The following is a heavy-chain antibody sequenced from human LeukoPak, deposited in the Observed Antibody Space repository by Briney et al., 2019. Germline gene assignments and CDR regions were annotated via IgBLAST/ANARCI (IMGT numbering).Heavy chain of an antibody. CDR2: IYYSGST. CDR3: ARQVRDSSPGLYFDY. J-gene: IGHJ4*02. Sequence: SETLSLTCTVSGGSISSSSYYWGWIRQPPGKGLEWIGSIYYSGSTYYNPSLKSRVTISVDTSKNQFYLKLSSVTAADTAVYYCARQVRDSSPGLYFDYWGQGTLVTVSS. CDR1: GGSISSSSYY. D-gene: IGHD3-22*01. V-gene: IGHV4-39*01.